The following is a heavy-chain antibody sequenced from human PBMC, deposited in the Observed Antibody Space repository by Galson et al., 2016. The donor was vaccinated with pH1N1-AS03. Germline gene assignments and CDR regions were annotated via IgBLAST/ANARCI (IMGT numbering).Heavy chain of an antibody. Sequence: SLRLSCAASGFTFSNCEMNWVRQAPGKGLEWVSYISNSGTTVHYADSVKGRFTISRDNAKNSLYLQLSSLRAEDTAVYYCARDPTYATSGYYYPHFDSWGQGTLVTVSS. CDR2: ISNSGTTV. V-gene: IGHV3-48*03. CDR1: GFTFSNCE. CDR3: ARDPTYATSGYYYPHFDS. J-gene: IGHJ5*01. D-gene: IGHD3-22*01.